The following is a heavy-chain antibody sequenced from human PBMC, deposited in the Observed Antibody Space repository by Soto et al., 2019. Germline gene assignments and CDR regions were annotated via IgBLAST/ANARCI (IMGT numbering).Heavy chain of an antibody. Sequence: PSETLSLTCAVYGGSFSGYYWSWIRQPPGKGLEWIGEINHSGSTNYNPSIKSRVTISVDTSKNQFYQKLRSLTAADTAVYYCARKRITMVRGVIYYYYGMDVWGQGTTVT. J-gene: IGHJ6*02. CDR3: ARKRITMVRGVIYYYYGMDV. D-gene: IGHD3-10*01. CDR1: GGSFSGYY. V-gene: IGHV4-34*01. CDR2: INHSGST.